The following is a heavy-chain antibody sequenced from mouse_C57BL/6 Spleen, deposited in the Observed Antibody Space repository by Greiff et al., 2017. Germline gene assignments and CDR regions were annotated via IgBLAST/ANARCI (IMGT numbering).Heavy chain of an antibody. CDR2: INPNNGGT. D-gene: IGHD2-5*01. Sequence: EVQLQQSGPELVKPGASVKISCKASGYTFTDYYMNWVKQSHGKSLEWIGDINPNNGGTSYNQKFKGKATLTVDKSSSTAYMELRSLTSEDSAVYYCARSSYYSNYVPMDYWGQGTSVTVSS. CDR3: ARSSYYSNYVPMDY. V-gene: IGHV1-26*01. CDR1: GYTFTDYY. J-gene: IGHJ4*01.